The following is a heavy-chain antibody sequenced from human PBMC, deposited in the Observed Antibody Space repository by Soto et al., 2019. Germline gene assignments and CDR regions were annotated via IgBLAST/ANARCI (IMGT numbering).Heavy chain of an antibody. D-gene: IGHD3-16*02. CDR1: GGSIGSSSYY. Sequence: PSETLSLTCTVSGGSIGSSSYYWGWIRQPPGKGLEWIGSIYYSGSTYCNPSLKSRVTISVDTSKNQFSLKLSSVTAADTAVYYCASRSLDDYYYYMDVWGKGTTVTVSS. V-gene: IGHV4-39*01. CDR2: IYYSGST. CDR3: ASRSLDDYYYYMDV. J-gene: IGHJ6*03.